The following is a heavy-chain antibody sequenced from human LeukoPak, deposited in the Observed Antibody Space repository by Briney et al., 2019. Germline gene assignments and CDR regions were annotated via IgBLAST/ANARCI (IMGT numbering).Heavy chain of an antibody. CDR2: INQSGST. D-gene: IGHD3-9*01. V-gene: IGHV4-34*01. Sequence: SETLSLTCAVYGGSFSGYYWSWIRQPPGKGLEWIGEINQSGSTNYNPSLKSRVTISVDTSKDQFSLKMTSVTAADTAVYYCARTPTSSYDLLTAYRGAYYYMDVWGKGTTVTVSS. J-gene: IGHJ6*03. CDR1: GGSFSGYY. CDR3: ARTPTSSYDLLTAYRGAYYYMDV.